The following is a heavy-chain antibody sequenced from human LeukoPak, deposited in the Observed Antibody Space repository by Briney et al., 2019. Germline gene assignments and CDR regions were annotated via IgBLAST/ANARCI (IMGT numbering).Heavy chain of an antibody. D-gene: IGHD6-13*01. Sequence: ASVKVSCKASGGTFSSYATSWARQAPGQGLEWMGGIIPIFGTANYAQKFQGRVTITTDESTSTAYMELSSLRSEDTAVYYCARRDLPGIAAAGTTSGFDPWGQGTLVTVSS. CDR2: IIPIFGTA. CDR3: ARRDLPGIAAAGTTSGFDP. CDR1: GGTFSSYA. J-gene: IGHJ5*02. V-gene: IGHV1-69*05.